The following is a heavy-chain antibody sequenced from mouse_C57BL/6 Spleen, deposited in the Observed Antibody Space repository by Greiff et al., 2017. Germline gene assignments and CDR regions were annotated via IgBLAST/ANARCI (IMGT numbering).Heavy chain of an antibody. J-gene: IGHJ1*03. CDR2: IYPGSGNT. V-gene: IGHV1-76*01. D-gene: IGHD1-1*01. Sequence: QVQLQQSGAELVRPGASVKLSCKASGYTFTDYYINWVKQRPGQGLEWIARIYPGSGNTYYNEKFKGKATLTAEKSSSTAYMQLSSLTSEDSAVYVCARSGGSSYYWYFDVWGTGTTVTVSS. CDR1: GYTFTDYY. CDR3: ARSGGSSYYWYFDV.